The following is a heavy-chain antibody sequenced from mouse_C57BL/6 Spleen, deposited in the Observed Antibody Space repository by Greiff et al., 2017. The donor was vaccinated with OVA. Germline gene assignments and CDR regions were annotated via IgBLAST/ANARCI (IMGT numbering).Heavy chain of an antibody. CDR3: TRGESNYDWYFDV. D-gene: IGHD2-5*01. J-gene: IGHJ1*03. Sequence: EVQLGEAGDGLLNRGWSLTLSRAASGFTLMRTAIAFVLPRPAPRREWVAYISSGGDYIYYADTVKGRFTISRDNARNTLYLQMSSLKSEDTAMYYCTRGESNYDWYFDVWGTGTTVTVSS. CDR2: ISSGGDYI. V-gene: IGHV5-9-1*02. CDR1: GFTLMRTA.